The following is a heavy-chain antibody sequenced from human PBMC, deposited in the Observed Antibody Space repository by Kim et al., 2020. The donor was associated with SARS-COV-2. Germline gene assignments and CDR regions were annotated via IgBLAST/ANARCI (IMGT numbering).Heavy chain of an antibody. V-gene: IGHV3-23*01. CDR2: ISGSGGST. CDR1: GFTFSSYA. CDR3: AKDLVRDIVVVPAAMGLYYYYYGMDV. J-gene: IGHJ6*02. D-gene: IGHD2-2*01. Sequence: GGSLRLSCAASGFTFSSYAMSWVRQAPGKGLEWVSAISGSGGSTYYADSVKGRFTISRDNSKNTLYLQMNSLRAEDTAVYYCAKDLVRDIVVVPAAMGLYYYYYGMDVWGQGTTVTVSS.